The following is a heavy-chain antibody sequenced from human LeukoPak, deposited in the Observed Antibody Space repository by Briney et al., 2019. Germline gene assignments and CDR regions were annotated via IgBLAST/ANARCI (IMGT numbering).Heavy chain of an antibody. CDR3: ARDSLSLDYFDY. CDR2: IYSGGST. J-gene: IGHJ4*02. Sequence: GGSLRLSCAASGFTVSSNYMSWVRQAPGKGLEWVSVIYSGGSTYYADSVKGRLTISRDNSKNTLYLQMNSLRAEDTAVYYCARDSLSLDYFDYWGQGTLVTVSS. D-gene: IGHD3-10*01. V-gene: IGHV3-53*01. CDR1: GFTVSSNY.